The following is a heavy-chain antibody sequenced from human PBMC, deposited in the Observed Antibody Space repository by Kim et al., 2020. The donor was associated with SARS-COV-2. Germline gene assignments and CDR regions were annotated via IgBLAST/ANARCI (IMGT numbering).Heavy chain of an antibody. CDR2: ISTDYGQT. D-gene: IGHD5-12*01. Sequence: ASVKVSCKASGYILTIYAIHWVRLAPGQSLEWMGWISTDYGQTKYSQRFQGRVTITRDTSASTAYMELSSLTSEDTAVYYCTRDSGDGYYGMDVLGQGTT. J-gene: IGHJ6*02. CDR3: TRDSGDGYYGMDV. CDR1: GYILTIYA. V-gene: IGHV1-3*04.